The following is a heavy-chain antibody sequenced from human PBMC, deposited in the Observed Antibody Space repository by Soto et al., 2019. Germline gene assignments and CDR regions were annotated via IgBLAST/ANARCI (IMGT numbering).Heavy chain of an antibody. CDR2: ISAYNGNT. CDR1: GYTFTSYG. J-gene: IGHJ5*02. V-gene: IGHV1-18*01. CDR3: ARDWALRFLEWLPFSDSWFDP. D-gene: IGHD3-3*01. Sequence: ASVKVSCKASGYTFTSYGISWVRQAPGQGLEWMGWISAYNGNTNYAQKLQGRVTMTTDTSTSTAYMELRSLRSDDTAVYYCARDWALRFLEWLPFSDSWFDPWGQGTLVTVSS.